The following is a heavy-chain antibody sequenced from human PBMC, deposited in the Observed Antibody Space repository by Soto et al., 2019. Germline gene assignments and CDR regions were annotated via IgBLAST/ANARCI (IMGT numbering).Heavy chain of an antibody. V-gene: IGHV4-39*01. Sequence: ASETLSLTCPVSGGSISSSSYYWGWIRQPPGKGLEWIGSIYYSGSTYYNPSLKSRVTISVDTSKNQFSLKLSSVTAADTAVYYCARQLVLVYSSGWYDYWGQGTLVTVSS. CDR1: GGSISSSSYY. CDR3: ARQLVLVYSSGWYDY. D-gene: IGHD6-19*01. CDR2: IYYSGST. J-gene: IGHJ4*02.